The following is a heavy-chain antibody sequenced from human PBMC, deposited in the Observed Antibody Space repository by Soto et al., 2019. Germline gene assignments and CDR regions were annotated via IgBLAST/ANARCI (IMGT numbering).Heavy chain of an antibody. CDR2: ISGSGGST. CDR1: GFTFSSYA. V-gene: IGHV3-23*01. Sequence: EVQLLESGGGLVQPGGSLRLSCAASGFTFSSYAMSWVRQAPGKGLEWVSAISGSGGSTYYADSVKGRFTISRDNSKNTLYLQMNSLRAEDTAVYYCAKDDQGLYCYGSGKDAFDIWGQGTMVTVSS. CDR3: AKDDQGLYCYGSGKDAFDI. D-gene: IGHD3-10*01. J-gene: IGHJ3*02.